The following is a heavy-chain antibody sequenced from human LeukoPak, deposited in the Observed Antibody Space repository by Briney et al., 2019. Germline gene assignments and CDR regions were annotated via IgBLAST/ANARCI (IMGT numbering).Heavy chain of an antibody. D-gene: IGHD6-19*01. J-gene: IGHJ3*02. CDR2: IKQDGSEK. CDR3: ATSQTTSGRYGIAFDI. CDR1: GFTFSSYW. V-gene: IGHV3-7*01. Sequence: GGSLRLSCAASGFTFSSYWMSWVRQAPGKGLEWVANIKQDGSEKYYVDSVKGRFTISRDNAKNSLYLQMNSLRAEDTAVYYCATSQTTSGRYGIAFDIWGQGTVVTVST.